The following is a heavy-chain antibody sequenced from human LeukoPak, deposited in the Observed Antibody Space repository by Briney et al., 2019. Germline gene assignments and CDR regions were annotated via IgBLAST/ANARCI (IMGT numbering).Heavy chain of an antibody. D-gene: IGHD3-16*02. CDR3: ARDSELSAQFDY. CDR1: GFTFSSYG. V-gene: IGHV3-33*01. CDR2: IWYDGSNK. Sequence: GGSLRLSCAASGFTFSSYGMHWVRQAPGKGLEWVAVIWYDGSNKYYADSVKGRFTISRDNSKNTLYLQMNSLRAEDTAVYYCARDSELSAQFDYWGQGTLVTVSS. J-gene: IGHJ4*02.